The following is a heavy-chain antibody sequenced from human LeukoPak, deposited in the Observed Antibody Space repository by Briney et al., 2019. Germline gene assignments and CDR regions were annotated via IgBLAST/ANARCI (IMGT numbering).Heavy chain of an antibody. Sequence: PGGSLRLSCAASGFTFSSYGMSWVRQAPGKGLEWVSSISYSGDSTYYADSVKGRFTISRDNSKSTLYLHLNSLRAEDTAVYYCAMSGAYTSPPFDSWGQGTLVTVSS. CDR2: ISYSGDST. CDR1: GFTFSSYG. V-gene: IGHV3-23*01. D-gene: IGHD5-18*01. J-gene: IGHJ4*02. CDR3: AMSGAYTSPPFDS.